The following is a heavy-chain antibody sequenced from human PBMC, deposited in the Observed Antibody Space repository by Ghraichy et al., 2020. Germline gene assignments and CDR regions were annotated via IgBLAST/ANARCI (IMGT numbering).Heavy chain of an antibody. D-gene: IGHD6-13*01. V-gene: IGHV4-59*08. J-gene: IGHJ6*02. CDR1: GGSISSYY. CDR3: ARHVQSGYSSSWYDSYGMDV. Sequence: SETLSLTCTVSGGSISSYYWSWIRQPPGKGLEWIGYIYYSGSTNYNPSLKSRVTISVDTSKNQFSLKLSSVTAADTAVYYCARHVQSGYSSSWYDSYGMDVWGQGTTVTVSS. CDR2: IYYSGST.